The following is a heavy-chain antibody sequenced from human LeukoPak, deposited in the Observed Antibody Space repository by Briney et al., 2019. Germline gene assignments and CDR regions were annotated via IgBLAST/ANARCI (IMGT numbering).Heavy chain of an antibody. CDR3: ARAYSSGWSAPNWFDP. CDR1: GFTFSDYY. CDR2: ISSSSSTI. Sequence: GGSLRLSCAASGFTFSDYYMSWIRQAPGKGLEWVSYISSSSSTIYYADSVKGRFTISRDNAKNSLYLQMNSLRAEDTAVYYCARAYSSGWSAPNWFDPWGQGTLVTVSS. J-gene: IGHJ5*02. V-gene: IGHV3-11*04. D-gene: IGHD6-19*01.